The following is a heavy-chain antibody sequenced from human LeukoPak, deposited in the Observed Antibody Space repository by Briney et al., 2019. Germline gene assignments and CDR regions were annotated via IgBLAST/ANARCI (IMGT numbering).Heavy chain of an antibody. CDR1: GYTFTSYG. V-gene: IGHV1-18*01. D-gene: IGHD3-9*01. CDR2: ISAYNGNT. CDR3: ARVGDYDILTGPCDY. Sequence: GPSVKLSXKASGYTFTSYGISWVRQAPGQGLEWMGWISAYNGNTNYAQKLQGRVTMTPDTSTSTAYMELRSLRSDDTAVYYCARVGDYDILTGPCDYWGQGTLVTVSS. J-gene: IGHJ4*02.